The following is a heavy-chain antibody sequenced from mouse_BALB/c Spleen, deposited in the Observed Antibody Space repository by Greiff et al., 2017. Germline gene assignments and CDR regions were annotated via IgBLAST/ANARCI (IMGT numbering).Heavy chain of an antibody. V-gene: IGHV1-74*01. D-gene: IGHD2-14*01. J-gene: IGHJ4*01. CDR1: GYTFTSYW. Sequence: QVQLQQPGAELVRPGASVKLSCKASGYTFTSYWMNWVKQRPEQGLEWIGRIDPYDSGTHYNQKFKDKAILTVDKSSSTAYMQLSSLTSEDSAVYYWALYYRYEGGGGAMDYGGQGTAVTVSS. CDR3: ALYYRYEGGGGAMDY. CDR2: IDPYDSGT.